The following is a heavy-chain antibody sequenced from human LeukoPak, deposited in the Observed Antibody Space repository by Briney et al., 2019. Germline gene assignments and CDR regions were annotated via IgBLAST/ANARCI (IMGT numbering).Heavy chain of an antibody. CDR3: ARVGTGRNYNNYGMDV. J-gene: IGHJ6*02. CDR1: GDSISSSDYY. D-gene: IGHD1-7*01. CDR2: IYYSGST. Sequence: SETLSLTCTVSGDSISSSDYYWSWIRQPPGKGLEWIGYIYYSGSTYYNPSLKSRVTISVDTSKNQFSLKLGSVTAADTAVYYCARVGTGRNYNNYGMDVWGQGTTVTVSS. V-gene: IGHV4-30-4*01.